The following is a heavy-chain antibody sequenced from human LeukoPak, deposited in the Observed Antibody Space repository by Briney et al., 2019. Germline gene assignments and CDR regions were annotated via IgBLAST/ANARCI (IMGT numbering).Heavy chain of an antibody. J-gene: IGHJ4*02. CDR3: ARGLWFGELRYFDY. V-gene: IGHV3-21*01. Sequence: PGGSLRVSCAASGFTFSSYSRNWVRQAPGKGLEWVSSISSSSSYIYYADSVKGRFTISRDNAKNSLYLQMNSLRAEDTAVYYGARGLWFGELRYFDYWGQGTLVTVSS. D-gene: IGHD3-10*01. CDR1: GFTFSSYS. CDR2: ISSSSSYI.